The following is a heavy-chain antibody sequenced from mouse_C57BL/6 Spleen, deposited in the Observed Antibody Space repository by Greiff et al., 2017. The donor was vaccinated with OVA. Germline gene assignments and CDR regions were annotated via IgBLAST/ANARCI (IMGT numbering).Heavy chain of an antibody. V-gene: IGHV1-80*01. D-gene: IGHD2-4*01. Sequence: QVQLKESGAELVKPGASVKISCKASGYAFSSYWMNWVKQRPGKGLEWIGQIYPGDGDTNYNGKFKGKATLTADKSSSTAYMQLSSLTSEDSAVYFCARRGYDYDGFDYWGQGTTLTVSS. J-gene: IGHJ2*01. CDR3: ARRGYDYDGFDY. CDR1: GYAFSSYW. CDR2: IYPGDGDT.